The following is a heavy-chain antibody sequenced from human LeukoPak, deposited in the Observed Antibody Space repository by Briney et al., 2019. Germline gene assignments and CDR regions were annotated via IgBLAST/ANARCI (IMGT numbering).Heavy chain of an antibody. Sequence: ASVKVSCKASGYTFTSYDINWVRQATGQGLEWMGWMNPNSGNTGYAQKFQGRVTMTRNTSISTAYMELSSLRSEDTAVYYCARLYQTSARYYYGMDVWGQGTTVIVSS. CDR1: GYTFTSYD. V-gene: IGHV1-8*01. CDR2: MNPNSGNT. CDR3: ARLYQTSARYYYGMDV. J-gene: IGHJ6*02. D-gene: IGHD2-2*01.